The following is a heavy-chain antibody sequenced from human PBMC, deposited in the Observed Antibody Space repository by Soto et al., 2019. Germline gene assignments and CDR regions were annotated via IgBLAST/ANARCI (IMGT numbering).Heavy chain of an antibody. V-gene: IGHV4-4*02. CDR3: ARGWYCTSGSCNALDY. J-gene: IGHJ4*02. D-gene: IGHD2-15*01. CDR1: SGSISNSNW. CDR2: IYHTGST. Sequence: QVQLQESGPGLVKPSGTLSLICAVSSGSISNSNWWSWVRQPPGKGLEWIGEIYHTGSTNYNPSLRSRVTIEVDKSNNQFSLKMSAVTAADTAVYYCARGWYCTSGSCNALDYWGQGILVTVSS.